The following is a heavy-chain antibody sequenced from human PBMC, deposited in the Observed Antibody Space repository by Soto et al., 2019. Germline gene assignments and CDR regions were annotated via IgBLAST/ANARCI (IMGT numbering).Heavy chain of an antibody. D-gene: IGHD2-2*01. Sequence: QVQLVQSGAEVKKPGSSVKVSCKASGGTFSSYAISWVRQAPGQGLEWMGGNIPIFGTANYAQKFQGRVTITADKSTSTAYMELSSLRSEDTAVYYCARGRGIVVVPAALPGGMDIWGQGTTVTVSS. CDR3: ARGRGIVVVPAALPGGMDI. CDR2: NIPIFGTA. CDR1: GGTFSSYA. V-gene: IGHV1-69*06. J-gene: IGHJ6*02.